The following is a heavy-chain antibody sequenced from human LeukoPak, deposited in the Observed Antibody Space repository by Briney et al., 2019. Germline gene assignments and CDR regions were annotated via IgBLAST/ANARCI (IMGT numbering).Heavy chain of an antibody. CDR3: ARPHRQGAMIPDAFDI. V-gene: IGHV5-51*01. D-gene: IGHD5-12*01. CDR1: GYSFTSYW. Sequence: GESLKISCKGSGYSFTSYWIGWVRQMPGKGLEWMGIIYPGNSDTRYSPSFQGQVTISADKSISTAYLQWSSLKAADTAMYYCARPHRQGAMIPDAFDIWGQGTMVTVCS. J-gene: IGHJ3*02. CDR2: IYPGNSDT.